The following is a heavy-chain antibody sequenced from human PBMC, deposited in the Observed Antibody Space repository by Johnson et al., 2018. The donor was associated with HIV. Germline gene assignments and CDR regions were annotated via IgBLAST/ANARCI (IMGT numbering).Heavy chain of an antibody. CDR1: GFTFSSYG. V-gene: IGHV3-NL1*01. CDR3: AKVHIAARWSDAFDI. D-gene: IGHD6-6*01. J-gene: IGHJ3*02. Sequence: QVQLVESGGGVVQPGTSLRLSCAASGFTFSSYGIHWVRQAPGKGLEWVAVLYSGGDIYYADSVKGRFIIPRDNSKSTLYLQLNSLRAEDTAVYFCAKVHIAARWSDAFDIWGQGTMVTVSS. CDR2: LYSGGDI.